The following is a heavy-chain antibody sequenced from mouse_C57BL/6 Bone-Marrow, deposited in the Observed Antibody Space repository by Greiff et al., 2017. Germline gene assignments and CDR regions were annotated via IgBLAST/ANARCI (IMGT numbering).Heavy chain of an antibody. V-gene: IGHV5-4*01. D-gene: IGHD4-1*01. Sequence: EVQVVESGGGLVKPGGSLKLSCAASGFTFSSYAMSWVRQTPEKRLEWVATISDVGSTIYYPDTVKGRFTISRDNDKNNLYLQMSHLKSEDTAMYNSARDRGKLGPYWYLDDWGKGTTVTVSS. CDR3: ARDRGKLGPYWYLDD. CDR2: ISDVGSTI. CDR1: GFTFSSYA. J-gene: IGHJ1*03.